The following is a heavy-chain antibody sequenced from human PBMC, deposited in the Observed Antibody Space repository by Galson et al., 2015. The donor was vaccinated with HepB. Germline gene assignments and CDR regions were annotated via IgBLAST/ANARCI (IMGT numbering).Heavy chain of an antibody. CDR3: ARAILSLRIAVAGPVYGMDV. D-gene: IGHD6-19*01. V-gene: IGHV3-66*01. CDR1: GFTVSSNH. CDR2: IYSGGST. Sequence: SLRLSCAASGFTVSSNHMSWVRQAPGKGLEWVSVIYSGGSTYYADSVKGRFTIYRDKSKNTLYLQMNSLRADDTAVYYCARAILSLRIAVAGPVYGMDVWGQGTTVTVSS. J-gene: IGHJ6*02.